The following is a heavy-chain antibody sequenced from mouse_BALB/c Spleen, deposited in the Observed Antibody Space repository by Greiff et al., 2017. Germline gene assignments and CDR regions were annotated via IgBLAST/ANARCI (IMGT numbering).Heavy chain of an antibody. D-gene: IGHD2-1*01. CDR1: GFNIKDYY. Sequence: EVKLQESGAELVRSGASVKLSCTASGFNIKDYYMHWVKQRPEQGLEWIGWIDPENGNTIYDPKFQGKASITADTSSNTAYLQLSSLTSEDTAVYYCARYGNFDYWGQGTTLTVSS. CDR2: IDPENGNT. J-gene: IGHJ2*01. CDR3: ARYGNFDY. V-gene: IGHV14-1*02.